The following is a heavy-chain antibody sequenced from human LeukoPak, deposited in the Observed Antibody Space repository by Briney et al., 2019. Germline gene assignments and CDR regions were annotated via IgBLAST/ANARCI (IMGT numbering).Heavy chain of an antibody. D-gene: IGHD2-21*01. V-gene: IGHV1-69*05. CDR3: ASSLSGKVVIANYYYYYMDV. Sequence: SVKVSCKASGGTFSSYAISWMRQGPGQGLEWMGRIIPIFGTANYAQKFQGRVTITTDESTSTAYMELSSLRSEDTAVYYCASSLSGKVVIANYYYYYMDVWGKGTTVTVSS. J-gene: IGHJ6*03. CDR2: IIPIFGTA. CDR1: GGTFSSYA.